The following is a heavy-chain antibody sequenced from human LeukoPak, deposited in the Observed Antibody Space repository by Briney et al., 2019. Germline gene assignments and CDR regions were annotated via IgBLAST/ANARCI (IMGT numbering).Heavy chain of an antibody. CDR1: GGSISNYY. CDR2: IYNIGST. Sequence: SETLSLTCTVSGGSISNYYWSWIRQPPGEGLEWIGSIYNIGSTNYNPSLKSRVTISGDTSKNQISLQLSSVTAADTAIYYCASVTGTTDSWGQGTLVTVSS. V-gene: IGHV4-59*01. CDR3: ASVTGTTDS. J-gene: IGHJ4*02. D-gene: IGHD1-1*01.